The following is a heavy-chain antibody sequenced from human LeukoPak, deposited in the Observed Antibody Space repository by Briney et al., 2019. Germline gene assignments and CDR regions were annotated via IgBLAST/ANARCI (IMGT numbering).Heavy chain of an antibody. D-gene: IGHD4/OR15-4a*01. CDR1: GYTLTKLT. Sequence: ASVKVSFKASGYTLTKLTMHWVRQARGRGLEWMGGFDPSDGQTIYAQNFRGRVTITKDRSTDTAYMELNSLTSEDPGLYFCVKESYGEDLGVAYWGQGTLVTVSS. CDR2: FDPSDGQT. CDR3: VKESYGEDLGVAY. V-gene: IGHV1-24*01. J-gene: IGHJ4*02.